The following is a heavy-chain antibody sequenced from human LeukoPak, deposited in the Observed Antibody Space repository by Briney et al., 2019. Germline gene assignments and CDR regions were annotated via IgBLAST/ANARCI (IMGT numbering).Heavy chain of an antibody. V-gene: IGHV3-74*01. CDR3: TKAVAAAGTGGYL. D-gene: IGHD6-13*01. CDR1: GFTFSNYW. CDR2: INSDGSST. J-gene: IGHJ4*02. Sequence: GGSLRLSCAASGFTFSNYWMHWVRQAPGKGLLWVSRINSDGSSTSYADSVKGRFTISRDNAKNTLYLQMNSLRAEDTAVYYCTKAVAAAGTGGYLWGQGTLVTVSS.